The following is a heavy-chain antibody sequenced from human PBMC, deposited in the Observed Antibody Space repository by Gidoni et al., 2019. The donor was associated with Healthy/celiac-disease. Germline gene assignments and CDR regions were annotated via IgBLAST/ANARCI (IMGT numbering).Heavy chain of an antibody. Sequence: EVQLLEAGGGLVQPGGSLRLTCAASGFTFSRYAMRWVRPAPGKGREGVEAIGGSCGSTYYADSVKGRFTISRDNSKNTLYLQMNRLRAEDTAVYYCAKASVIVVVYDSYCMDVWGQGTTVTVSS. CDR1: GFTFSRYA. D-gene: IGHD3-22*01. J-gene: IGHJ6*02. CDR2: IGGSCGST. CDR3: AKASVIVVVYDSYCMDV. V-gene: IGHV3-23*01.